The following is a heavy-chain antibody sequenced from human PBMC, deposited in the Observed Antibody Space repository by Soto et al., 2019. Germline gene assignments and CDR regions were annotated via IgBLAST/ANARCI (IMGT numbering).Heavy chain of an antibody. D-gene: IGHD3-10*01. CDR3: ARDRSEQLLFYFDL. J-gene: IGHJ2*01. CDR1: GFTFSSYS. CDR2: ISSSSSYI. Sequence: EVQLVESGGGLVKPGGSLRLSCAASGFTFSSYSMNWVRQSPGKGLEWVSSISSSSSYIYYADSVKGRFIISRDNAKNSLYLQMNSLIAEDTAVYYCARDRSEQLLFYFDLWGRGTLVTVSS. V-gene: IGHV3-21*01.